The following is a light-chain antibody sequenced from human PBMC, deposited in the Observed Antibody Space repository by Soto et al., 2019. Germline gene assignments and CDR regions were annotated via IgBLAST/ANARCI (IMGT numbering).Light chain of an antibody. CDR3: TSYTTSSTLV. J-gene: IGLJ2*01. CDR1: TSDVGGYDF. V-gene: IGLV2-14*01. Sequence: QSALAQPASVSGSPGQSITISCTGTTSDVGGYDFVSWYQQHPGKAPKLMIYEVISRPSGVSDRFSGSKSGNTASLIISGLQAEDEADYYCTSYTTSSTLVFGGGTQLTVL. CDR2: EVI.